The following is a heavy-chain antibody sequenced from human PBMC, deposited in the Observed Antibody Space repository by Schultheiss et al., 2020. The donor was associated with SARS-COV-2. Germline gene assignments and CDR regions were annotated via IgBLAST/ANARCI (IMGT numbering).Heavy chain of an antibody. CDR3: ARDGFDGYCSSTSCYLGGNWFDP. CDR2: IYYSGST. Sequence: SQTLSLTCTVSGGSVSSGSYYWGWIRQPPGKGLEWIGSIYYSGSTYYNPSLKSRVTISVDTSKNQFSLKLSSVTAADTAVYYCARDGFDGYCSSTSCYLGGNWFDPWGQGTLVTVSS. V-gene: IGHV4-39*07. D-gene: IGHD2-2*01. CDR1: GGSVSSGSYY. J-gene: IGHJ5*02.